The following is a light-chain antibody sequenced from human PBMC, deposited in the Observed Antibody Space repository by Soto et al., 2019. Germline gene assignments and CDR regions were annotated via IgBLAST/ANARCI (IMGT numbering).Light chain of an antibody. CDR1: ESVRSGY. CDR3: QQYGGSPKT. V-gene: IGKV3-20*01. Sequence: EIVLTQSPGTLPLSPGERGTLSCRASESVRSGYLAWYQQKPGQAPRLLIYGASSRRTGTPDRFSGSGSGTEFTLTIGSLEPEDVAVYYCQQYGGSPKTFGQGTKVEI. CDR2: GAS. J-gene: IGKJ1*01.